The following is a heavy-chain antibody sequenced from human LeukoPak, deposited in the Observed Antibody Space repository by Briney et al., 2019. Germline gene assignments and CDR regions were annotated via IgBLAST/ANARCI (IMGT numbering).Heavy chain of an antibody. D-gene: IGHD2-2*01. Sequence: GSLRLSCAASGFPFSSYGMHWVRQAPGKGLEWVAVISYDGSNKYYADSVKGRFTISRDNSKNTLYLQMNSLRAEDTAVYYCASSIVVVPAAIKYWGQGTLVTVSS. J-gene: IGHJ4*02. V-gene: IGHV3-30*03. CDR2: ISYDGSNK. CDR1: GFPFSSYG. CDR3: ASSIVVVPAAIKY.